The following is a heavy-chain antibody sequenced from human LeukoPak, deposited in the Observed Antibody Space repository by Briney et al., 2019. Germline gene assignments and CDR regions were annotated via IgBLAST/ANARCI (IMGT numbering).Heavy chain of an antibody. V-gene: IGHV3-74*01. CDR3: VPGGQYFSA. CDR1: VFPFRRYY. Sequence: GGSLRLSYAVSVFPFRRYYALGVRQAPGKGLVWVSRVNSDGSITSYADNVKGRFTISRDNAKNTLYLQMNSLRAEDTAVYHCVPGGQYFSAWGQGTLVTVSS. J-gene: IGHJ5*02. CDR2: VNSDGSIT. D-gene: IGHD2/OR15-2a*01.